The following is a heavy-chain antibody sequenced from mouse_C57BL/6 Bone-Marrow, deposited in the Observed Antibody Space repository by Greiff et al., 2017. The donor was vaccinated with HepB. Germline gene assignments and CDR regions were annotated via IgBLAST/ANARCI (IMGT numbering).Heavy chain of an antibody. D-gene: IGHD2-4*01. CDR3: ARERDYDRYFDV. V-gene: IGHV3-6*01. Sequence: ESGPGLVKPSQSLSLTCSVTGYSITSGYYWNWIRQFPGNKLEWMGYISYDGSNNYNPSLKNRISITRDTSKNQFFLKLNSVTTEDTATYYCARERDYDRYFDVWGTGTTVTVSS. CDR1: GYSITSGYY. J-gene: IGHJ1*03. CDR2: ISYDGSN.